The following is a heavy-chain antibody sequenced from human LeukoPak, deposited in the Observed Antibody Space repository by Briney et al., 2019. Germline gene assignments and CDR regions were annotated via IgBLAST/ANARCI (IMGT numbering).Heavy chain of an antibody. V-gene: IGHV3-9*01. J-gene: IGHJ4*02. D-gene: IGHD3-10*01. CDR1: GFTFDDYA. CDR2: ISWNSGSI. CDR3: AKVAHYYGSGSYYEYYFDY. Sequence: AGGSLRLSCAASGFTFDDYAMHWVRQAPGKGLEWVSGISWNSGSIGYADSVKGRFTISRDNAKNSLYLQMNSLRAEDTAVYYCAKVAHYYGSGSYYEYYFDYWGQGTLVTVSS.